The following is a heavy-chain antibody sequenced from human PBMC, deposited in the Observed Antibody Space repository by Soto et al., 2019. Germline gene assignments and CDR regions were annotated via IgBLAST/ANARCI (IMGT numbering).Heavy chain of an antibody. D-gene: IGHD3-10*01. CDR2: ISGSGGST. CDR3: AKAPFAFGTYGPWVYFDY. CDR1: GFTFSSYA. J-gene: IGHJ4*02. V-gene: IGHV3-23*01. Sequence: PGGSLRLSRAASGFTFSSYAMSWVRQAPGKGLEWVSAISGSGGSTYYADSVKGRFTISRGNSKNTLYLQMNSLRAEDTAVYYCAKAPFAFGTYGPWVYFDYWGQGTLVTVSS.